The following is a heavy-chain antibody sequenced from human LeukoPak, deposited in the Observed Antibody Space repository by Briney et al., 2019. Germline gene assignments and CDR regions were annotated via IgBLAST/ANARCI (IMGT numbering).Heavy chain of an antibody. J-gene: IGHJ6*03. CDR2: ISSSSSYI. CDR3: ARWRLSGSSKFYYYYMDV. V-gene: IGHV3-21*01. CDR1: GFTFSSYA. Sequence: GGSLRLSCAASGFTFSSYAMNWVRQAPGKGLEWVSSISSSSSYIYYADSVKGRFTISRDNAKNSLYLQMNSLRAEDTAVYYCARWRLSGSSKFYYYYMDVWGKGTTVIVSS. D-gene: IGHD1-26*01.